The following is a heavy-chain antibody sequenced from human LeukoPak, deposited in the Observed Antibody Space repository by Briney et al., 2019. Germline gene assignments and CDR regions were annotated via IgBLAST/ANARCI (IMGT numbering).Heavy chain of an antibody. V-gene: IGHV3-74*01. CDR3: AREGSGSYGYFDH. J-gene: IGHJ4*02. D-gene: IGHD1-26*01. Sequence: HPGGSLRLSCAASGFIFSSYWMHWVRHAPGKGLVWVSRINSDGSSTSYADSVKGRFTISRDNAKNTLYLQMNSLRAEDTAVYYCAREGSGSYGYFDHWGQGTLVTVSS. CDR1: GFIFSSYW. CDR2: INSDGSST.